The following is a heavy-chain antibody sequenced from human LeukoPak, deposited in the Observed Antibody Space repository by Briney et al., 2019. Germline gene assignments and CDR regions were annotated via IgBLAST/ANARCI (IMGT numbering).Heavy chain of an antibody. CDR3: ARGTSVIARVAHDY. V-gene: IGHV3-30*04. CDR2: FSYDGKTT. Sequence: GRSLRLSCVASGFTFNTYAIHWVHQAPGKGLERVAAFSYDGKTTKYADSVKGRFTISRDNSKNTLYLQMNSLRPDDTAVYYCARGTSVIARVAHDYWGQGTLVTVSS. J-gene: IGHJ4*02. D-gene: IGHD3-22*01. CDR1: GFTFNTYA.